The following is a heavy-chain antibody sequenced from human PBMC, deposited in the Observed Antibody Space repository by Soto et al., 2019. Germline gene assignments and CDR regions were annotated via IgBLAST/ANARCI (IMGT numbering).Heavy chain of an antibody. Sequence: QVTLKESGPVLVKPTETLTLTCTVSGFSLSNARMGVSWIRQPPGKALEWLAHIFSNDEKSYSTSLKSSLTISKHTSKSQVVLTMTNMDPVDTATYYCARSYYDILTGYSEYYFDYWGQGTLVTVSS. CDR1: GFSLSNARMG. J-gene: IGHJ4*02. D-gene: IGHD3-9*01. CDR3: ARSYYDILTGYSEYYFDY. CDR2: IFSNDEK. V-gene: IGHV2-26*01.